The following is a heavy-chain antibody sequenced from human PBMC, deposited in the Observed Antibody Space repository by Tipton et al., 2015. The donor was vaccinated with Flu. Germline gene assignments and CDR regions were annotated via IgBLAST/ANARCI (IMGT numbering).Heavy chain of an antibody. CDR3: ARGGRYCDSTSCFPNGLDV. V-gene: IGHV4-39*07. CDR2: VSHSGST. CDR1: GGSTSSDDYH. D-gene: IGHD2-2*01. Sequence: TLSLTCTFSGGSTSSDDYHWTWIRQPAGKGLEWIGSVSHSGSTYYSPSLKSRITISVDTFKTQFFLRLSSVTAADTAVYYCARGGRYCDSTSCFPNGLDVWGQGTTVTVSS. J-gene: IGHJ6*02.